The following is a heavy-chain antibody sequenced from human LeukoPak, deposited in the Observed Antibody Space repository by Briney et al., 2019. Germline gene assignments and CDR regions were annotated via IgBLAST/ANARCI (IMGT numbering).Heavy chain of an antibody. J-gene: IGHJ6*03. CDR1: GGTFSSYA. D-gene: IGHD2-21*02. CDR2: IIPIFGTA. CDR3: ARDREVVTDYYYYYYMDV. Sequence: SVKVSCKASGGTFSSYAISWVRQAPGQGLEWMGGIIPIFGTANYAQKFQGRVTITADKSTSTAYMELSSLRSEDTAVYYCARDREVVTDYYYYYYMDVWGKGTTVTVSS. V-gene: IGHV1-69*06.